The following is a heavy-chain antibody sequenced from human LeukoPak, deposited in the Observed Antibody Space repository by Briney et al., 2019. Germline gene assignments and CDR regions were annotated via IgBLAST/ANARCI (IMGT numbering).Heavy chain of an antibody. CDR2: LSYTGKT. J-gene: IGHJ4*02. CDR3: SKGYFEPFDH. V-gene: IGHV4-59*02. CDR1: GVSVSTSH. Sequence: SETLSLTCNVSGVSVSTSHWNWIRQRPGKGLEWIGCLSYTGKTDYNPSLKSRVSISLGSSNNHFSLKLTSVTAADTAVYYCSKGYFEPFDHWGQGILVTVSS. D-gene: IGHD2/OR15-2a*01.